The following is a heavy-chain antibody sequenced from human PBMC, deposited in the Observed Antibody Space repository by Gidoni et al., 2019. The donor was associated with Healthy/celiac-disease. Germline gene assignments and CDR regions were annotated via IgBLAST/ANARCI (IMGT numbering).Heavy chain of an antibody. CDR3: PRRRFEKGFGELLSYFDY. J-gene: IGHJ4*02. D-gene: IGHD3-10*01. CDR1: GGSISSSSDY. Sequence: YGGSISSSSDYWGWIRQPPGKGLAWLGSIYYSGSTYYNPSLKSRVTLSVDTSKNQFSLKLSAVTAADTAVYYCPRRRFEKGFGELLSYFDYWGQGTLVTVSS. CDR2: IYYSGST. V-gene: IGHV4-39*01.